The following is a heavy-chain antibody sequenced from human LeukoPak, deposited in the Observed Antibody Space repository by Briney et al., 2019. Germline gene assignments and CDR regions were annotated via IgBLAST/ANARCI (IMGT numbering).Heavy chain of an antibody. D-gene: IGHD1-7*01. J-gene: IGHJ6*02. CDR2: IYSGGST. CDR1: GFTVSSNY. CDR3: ARSNYEGYYYYGMDV. Sequence: GGSLRLSCAASGFTVSSNYMSWVRQAPGKGLEWVSVIYSGGSTYYADSVKGRFTISRDNSKNTLYLQMNSLRAEDTAVYYCARSNYEGYYYYGMDVWGQGTTVTVSS. V-gene: IGHV3-53*01.